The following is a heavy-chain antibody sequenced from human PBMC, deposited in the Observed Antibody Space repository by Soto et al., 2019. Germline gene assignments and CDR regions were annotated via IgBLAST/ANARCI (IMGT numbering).Heavy chain of an antibody. Sequence: LTCTVSGGSISSGGYYWSWIRQHPGKGLEWIGYIYYSGSTYYNPSLKSRVTISVDTSKNQFPLKLSSVTAADTAVYYCARDSRGYNYGYFVHQTYYGMDVWGQGTTVTVSS. V-gene: IGHV4-31*03. CDR2: IYYSGST. D-gene: IGHD5-18*01. CDR1: GGSISSGGYY. J-gene: IGHJ6*02. CDR3: ARDSRGYNYGYFVHQTYYGMDV.